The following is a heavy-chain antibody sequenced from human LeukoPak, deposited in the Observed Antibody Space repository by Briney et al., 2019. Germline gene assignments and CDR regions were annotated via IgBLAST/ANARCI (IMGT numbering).Heavy chain of an antibody. CDR1: GYSFTSYW. Sequence: GESLKISCKGSGYSFTSYWIGWVRQMPGKGLEWMGIINPSGGSTTYAQKFQGRVTMTRDMSTSTVYMELSSLRSEDTAVYSCARGEYSSPRSAFDIWGQGTMVTVSS. CDR3: ARGEYSSPRSAFDI. D-gene: IGHD6-6*01. CDR2: INPSGGST. J-gene: IGHJ3*02. V-gene: IGHV1-46*01.